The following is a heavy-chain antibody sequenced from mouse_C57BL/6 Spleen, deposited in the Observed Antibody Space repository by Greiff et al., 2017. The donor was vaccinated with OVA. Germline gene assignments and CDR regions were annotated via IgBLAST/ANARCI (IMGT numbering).Heavy chain of an antibody. V-gene: IGHV1-15*01. CDR2: IDPETGGT. Sequence: VQLVESGAELVRPGASVTLSCKASGYTFTDYEMHWVKQTPVHGLEWIGAIDPETGGTAYNQKFKGKAILTADKSSSTAYMELRSLTSEDSAVYYCTRRNYYGSSYVYFDVWGTGTTVTVSS. CDR3: TRRNYYGSSYVYFDV. CDR1: GYTFTDYE. D-gene: IGHD1-1*01. J-gene: IGHJ1*03.